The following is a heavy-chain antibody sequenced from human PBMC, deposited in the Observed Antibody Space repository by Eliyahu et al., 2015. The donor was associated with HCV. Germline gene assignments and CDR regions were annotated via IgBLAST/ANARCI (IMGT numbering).Heavy chain of an antibody. J-gene: IGHJ4*02. D-gene: IGHD2-8*01. CDR1: GFTFSRPX. CDR2: INSDGSST. Sequence: EVQLVESGGGLVQPGGXXRLXCAASGFTFSRPXXPWVRQAPGKGLVWVSWINSDGSSTSYADSVKGRFAISRGNAKNTLYLQMNSLRPEDTAVYYCARVPRYCANGVCYGDYYFDYWGQGILVTVSS. V-gene: IGHV3-74*01. CDR3: ARVPRYCANGVCYGDYYFDY.